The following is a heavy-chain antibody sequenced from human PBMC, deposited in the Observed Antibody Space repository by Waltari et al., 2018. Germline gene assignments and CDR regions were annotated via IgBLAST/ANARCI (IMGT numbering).Heavy chain of an antibody. V-gene: IGHV3-53*01. D-gene: IGHD3-22*01. Sequence: EVQLVESGGGLYQTGVSVRLSCAASGFSVRSNYMFWVRQAPGRGLGLFSVMFSSGMAYYADSVNGRFPISRDNSMNTVYLQMHSLRAEDTAMYYGARDVEDDGSGYSDWGQGTLVTVSS. CDR1: GFSVRSNY. CDR3: ARDVEDDGSGYSD. CDR2: MFSSGMA. J-gene: IGHJ4*02.